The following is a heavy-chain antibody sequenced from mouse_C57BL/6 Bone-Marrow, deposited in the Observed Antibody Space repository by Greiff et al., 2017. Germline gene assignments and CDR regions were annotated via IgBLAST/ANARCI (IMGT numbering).Heavy chain of an antibody. J-gene: IGHJ3*01. CDR3: ASRSIYDGFAY. D-gene: IGHD2-3*01. CDR2: IYPRSGNT. V-gene: IGHV1-81*01. Sequence: VQLQQSGAELARPGASVKLSCKASGYTFTSYGISWVKQRPGQGLEWIGEIYPRSGNTYYNEKFKGKATLTADKSSSTEYMELRSLTSEYSAVYFCASRSIYDGFAYWGQGTLVTVSA. CDR1: GYTFTSYG.